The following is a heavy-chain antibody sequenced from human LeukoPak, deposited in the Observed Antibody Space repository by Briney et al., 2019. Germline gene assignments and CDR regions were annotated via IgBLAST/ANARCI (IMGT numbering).Heavy chain of an antibody. Sequence: PGGSLRLSCAASGFTFSHYWMHWVRQAPGKGLVWVSRISDDGSDTNYADFVKGRFTTSRDNAKNTLYLQMYSLRDEDTALYYCARDDGPYSSNSFLDYWGQGAQVTVSS. J-gene: IGHJ4*02. D-gene: IGHD6-13*01. CDR2: ISDDGSDT. CDR3: ARDDGPYSSNSFLDY. V-gene: IGHV3-74*01. CDR1: GFTFSHYW.